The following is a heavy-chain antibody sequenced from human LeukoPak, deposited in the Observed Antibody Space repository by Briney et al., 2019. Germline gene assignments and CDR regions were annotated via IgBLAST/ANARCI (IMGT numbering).Heavy chain of an antibody. Sequence: ASVKVSCKASGYTFTSYGISWVRLAPGQGLEWMGWISAYNFNTNYAQKLQGRVTMTTDTSTSTAYMELRSLRSDDTAVYYCARGSVAPIVGEPWDYWGQGTLVTVSS. CDR3: ARGSVAPIVGEPWDY. CDR1: GYTFTSYG. D-gene: IGHD1-26*01. CDR2: ISAYNFNT. J-gene: IGHJ4*02. V-gene: IGHV1-18*01.